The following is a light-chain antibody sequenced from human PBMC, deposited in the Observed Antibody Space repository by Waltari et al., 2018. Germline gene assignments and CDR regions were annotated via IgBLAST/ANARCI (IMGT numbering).Light chain of an antibody. V-gene: IGLV4-69*01. J-gene: IGLJ3*02. CDR3: QTWGTGFRV. CDR2: LNSDGSH. CDR1: SGHSSYA. Sequence: QLVLTQSPSASASLGASVKLTCTLSSGHSSYAIAWHQQQPEKGPRYLVKLNSDGSHSKGDGIPDRFSGSSSGAERYLTISSLQSEDEADYYCQTWGTGFRVFGGGTKLTVL.